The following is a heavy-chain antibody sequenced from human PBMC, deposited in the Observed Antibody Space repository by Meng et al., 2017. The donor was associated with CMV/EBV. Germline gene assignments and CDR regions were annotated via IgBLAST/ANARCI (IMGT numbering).Heavy chain of an antibody. Sequence: GGSLRLSCAASGFTFSSYWMSWVRQAPGKGLEWVANIKQDGSEKYYVDSVKGRFTISRDNAKNSLYLQMNSLRAEDTAVYYCARDRWVFYGSGSYYLYYYYGMDVWGQGTTVTVSS. CDR2: IKQDGSEK. D-gene: IGHD3-10*01. V-gene: IGHV3-7*03. J-gene: IGHJ6*02. CDR1: GFTFSSYW. CDR3: ARDRWVFYGSGSYYLYYYYGMDV.